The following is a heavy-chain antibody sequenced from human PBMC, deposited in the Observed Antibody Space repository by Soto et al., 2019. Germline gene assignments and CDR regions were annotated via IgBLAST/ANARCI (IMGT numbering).Heavy chain of an antibody. CDR3: ARTTPSPDPYCSGGSCYSRHAFDI. Sequence: SETLSLTCAVYGGSFSGYYWSWIRQPPGKGLEWIGEINHSGSTNYNPSLKSRVTISVDTSKNQFSLQLSSVTAADTAVYYCARTTPSPDPYCSGGSCYSRHAFDIWGQGTMVTVSS. J-gene: IGHJ3*02. CDR2: INHSGST. V-gene: IGHV4-34*01. D-gene: IGHD2-15*01. CDR1: GGSFSGYY.